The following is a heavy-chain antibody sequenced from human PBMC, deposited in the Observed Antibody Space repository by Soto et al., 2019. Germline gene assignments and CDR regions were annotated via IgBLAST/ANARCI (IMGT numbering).Heavy chain of an antibody. CDR3: ARDRVGGYWGAFEI. J-gene: IGHJ3*02. V-gene: IGHV3-7*05. CDR2: IKPDGSDK. CDR1: GFTFTNYW. Sequence: EVQLMESGGALVQPGGSLGLSCAASGFTFTNYWMTWVRQPPGKELEWVANIKPDGSDKYYVDSLKGRFTISRDNAKNSLYLQMHSLRAEDTAVYFCARDRVGGYWGAFEIWGQGTMVTVSS. D-gene: IGHD3-16*01.